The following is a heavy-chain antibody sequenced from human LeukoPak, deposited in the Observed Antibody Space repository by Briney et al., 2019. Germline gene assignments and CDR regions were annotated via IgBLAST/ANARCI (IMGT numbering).Heavy chain of an antibody. D-gene: IGHD2/OR15-2a*01. CDR2: IYSSGST. CDR3: ARENYSTYDYYMDV. CDR1: GGSISSYY. V-gene: IGHV4-4*07. Sequence: SETLSPTCTVSGGSISSYYWSWIRQPAGKGLEWIGRIYSSGSTNYNPSLKSRVTMSVDTSKNQFSLKLSSVTAADTAVYYCARENYSTYDYYMDVWGKGTTVTVSS. J-gene: IGHJ6*03.